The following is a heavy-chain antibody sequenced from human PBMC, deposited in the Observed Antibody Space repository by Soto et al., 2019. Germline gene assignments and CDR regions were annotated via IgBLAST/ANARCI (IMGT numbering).Heavy chain of an antibody. CDR3: ANCNWYFDL. Sequence: QVQLQESGPGLVKPSETLSLTCTVSGGSISSYYWSWIRQPPGKGLEWIGYIYYTGSTNYNPSLKXXXTXXVDTSKNQFSLQLSSVTAADTAVYYCANCNWYFDLWGRGTLVTVSS. CDR2: IYYTGST. V-gene: IGHV4-59*01. J-gene: IGHJ2*01. CDR1: GGSISSYY.